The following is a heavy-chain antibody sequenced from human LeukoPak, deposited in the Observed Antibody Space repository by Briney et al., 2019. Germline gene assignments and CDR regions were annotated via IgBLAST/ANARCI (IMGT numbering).Heavy chain of an antibody. V-gene: IGHV1-18*04. Sequence: ASVKVSCKASGYTFTSYGISWVRQAPGQGLEWMGWISAYNGNTNYAQKLQGRVTMTTDTSTSTAYMELRSLRSDDTAVYYCARGSVYDYVWGSYRYYFDYWGQEPLVTVS. CDR2: ISAYNGNT. CDR1: GYTFTSYG. CDR3: ARGSVYDYVWGSYRYYFDY. J-gene: IGHJ4*02. D-gene: IGHD3-16*02.